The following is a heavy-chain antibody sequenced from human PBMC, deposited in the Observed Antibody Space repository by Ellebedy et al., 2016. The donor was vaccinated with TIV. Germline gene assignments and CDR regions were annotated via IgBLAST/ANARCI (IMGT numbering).Heavy chain of an antibody. V-gene: IGHV1-18*01. CDR3: AREGSWYSSSGSDY. CDR1: GYTFTSNG. D-gene: IGHD6-13*01. CDR2: ISTYNGNT. J-gene: IGHJ4*02. Sequence: ASVKVSXXASGYTFTSNGISWVRQAPGQGLEWMGWISTYNGNTNYAQKLQGRGTMNTDTSTSTAYMELRSLRSDDTAVYYCAREGSWYSSSGSDYWGQGTLVTVSS.